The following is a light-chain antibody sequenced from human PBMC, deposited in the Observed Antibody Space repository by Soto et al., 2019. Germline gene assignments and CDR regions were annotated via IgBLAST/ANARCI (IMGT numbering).Light chain of an antibody. CDR2: GPS. CDR1: QSVSSN. J-gene: IGKJ2*01. CDR3: QQYNNWAYT. Sequence: EIVMTQSPATLSVSPGARATLSCRASQSVSSNVAWYQQKPGQAPRLLIYGPSTRATGIPARFSGSGSGTELTLTNSSLQSEDFAVYYWQQYNNWAYTFGQGTKRELK. V-gene: IGKV3-15*01.